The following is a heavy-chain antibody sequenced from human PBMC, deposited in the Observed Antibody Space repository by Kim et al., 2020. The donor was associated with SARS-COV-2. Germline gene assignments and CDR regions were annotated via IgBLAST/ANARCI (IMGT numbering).Heavy chain of an antibody. CDR2: TYHSGT. D-gene: IGHD2-15*01. Sequence: SETLSLTCAVSGGSISSSSYYWGWIRQPPGKGLEWIGSTYHSGTYYNPSLKSRVTISVDTSKNQFSLKLSSVTAADTAVYYCTNMKTLGYCSGGSCYSYWYFDLWGRGTLVTVSS. CDR1: GGSISSSSYY. CDR3: TNMKTLGYCSGGSCYSYWYFDL. J-gene: IGHJ2*01. V-gene: IGHV4-39*01.